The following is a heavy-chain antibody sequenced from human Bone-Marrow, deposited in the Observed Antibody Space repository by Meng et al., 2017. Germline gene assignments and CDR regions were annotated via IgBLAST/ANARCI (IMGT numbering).Heavy chain of an antibody. CDR1: GFTFSSYE. CDR3: AKDITRYYYYGMDV. Sequence: GESLKISCAASGFTFSSYEMNWVRQAPGKGLEWVSYISSSGSTIYYADSVKGRFTISRDNAKNSLYLQMNSLRAEDMALYYCAKDITRYYYYGMDVWGQGTTVTVSS. CDR2: ISSSGSTI. J-gene: IGHJ6*02. V-gene: IGHV3-48*03.